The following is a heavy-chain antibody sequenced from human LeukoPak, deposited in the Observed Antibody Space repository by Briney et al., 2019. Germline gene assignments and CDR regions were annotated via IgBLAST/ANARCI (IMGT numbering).Heavy chain of an antibody. CDR1: GGSFSGYY. D-gene: IGHD2-15*01. CDR3: AREALPACSGGSCYLAPFDY. CDR2: INHSGST. Sequence: SETLSLTCAVYGGSFSGYYWSWIRQPPGKGLEWIGEINHSGSTNYNPSLKSRVTISVDTSKNQFSLKLSSVTAADTAVYYCAREALPACSGGSCYLAPFDYWGQGTLVTVSS. J-gene: IGHJ4*02. V-gene: IGHV4-34*01.